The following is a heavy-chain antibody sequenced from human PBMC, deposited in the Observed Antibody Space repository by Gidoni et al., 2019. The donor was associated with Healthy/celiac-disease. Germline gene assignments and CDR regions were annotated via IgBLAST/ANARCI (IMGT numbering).Heavy chain of an antibody. CDR1: GFTFSSYG. CDR2: ISYDGSNK. CDR3: AKIPYQLLSLGYFQH. Sequence: QVQLVESGGGVVQPGRSLRLSCAASGFTFSSYGMHWVRQAPGKGLEWVEVISYDGSNKYYADSVKGRFTISRDNSKNTLYLQMNSLRAEDTAVYYCAKIPYQLLSLGYFQHWGQGTLVTVSS. J-gene: IGHJ1*01. V-gene: IGHV3-30*18. D-gene: IGHD2-2*01.